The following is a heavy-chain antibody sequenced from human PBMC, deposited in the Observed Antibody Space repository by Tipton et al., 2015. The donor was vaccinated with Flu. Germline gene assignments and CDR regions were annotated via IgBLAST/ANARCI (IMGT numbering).Heavy chain of an antibody. CDR3: ARGDGYNFHY. V-gene: IGHV4-38-2*02. Sequence: TLSLTCTVSGYSISSGYYWGWIRQLPGKGLEWIGSIFHGGSTYYNPSLKSRVTISVDTSKNQFSLKLTSVTAADTAMYYCARGDGYNFHYWGQGTLVTVSS. J-gene: IGHJ4*02. CDR2: IFHGGST. D-gene: IGHD5-24*01. CDR1: GYSISSGYY.